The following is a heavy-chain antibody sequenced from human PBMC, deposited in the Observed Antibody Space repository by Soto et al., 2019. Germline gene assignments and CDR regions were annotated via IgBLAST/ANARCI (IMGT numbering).Heavy chain of an antibody. CDR2: INAGNGNT. CDR3: ARAGGIVLMVYALPPRY. Sequence: ASVKVSCKASGYTLTSYAMHWVRQAPGQRLEWMGWINAGNGNTKYSQKFQGRVTITRDTSASTAYMELSSLRSEDTAVYCCARAGGIVLMVYALPPRYWGQGTLVTVSS. D-gene: IGHD2-8*01. V-gene: IGHV1-3*01. J-gene: IGHJ4*02. CDR1: GYTLTSYA.